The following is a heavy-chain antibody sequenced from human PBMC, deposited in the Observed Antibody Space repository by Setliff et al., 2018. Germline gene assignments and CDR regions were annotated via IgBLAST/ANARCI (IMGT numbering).Heavy chain of an antibody. Sequence: SETLSLTCTVYGGSFSDYYWGWVRQPPGKGLEWIGEINHSGSTNYIPSLKSRLTISVDTSKNQFSLKVTSVTAADTAVYYCAREGPESDSSGYMDVWGQGTTVTVSS. CDR3: AREGPESDSSGYMDV. CDR2: INHSGST. D-gene: IGHD3-22*01. CDR1: GGSFSDYY. J-gene: IGHJ6*03. V-gene: IGHV4-34*01.